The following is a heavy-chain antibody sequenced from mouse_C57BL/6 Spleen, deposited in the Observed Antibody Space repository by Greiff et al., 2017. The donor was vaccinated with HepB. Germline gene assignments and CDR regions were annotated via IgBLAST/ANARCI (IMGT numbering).Heavy chain of an antibody. CDR1: GFTFSDYG. CDR3: AIYDYDGDY. J-gene: IGHJ2*01. CDR2: ISSGSSTI. D-gene: IGHD2-4*01. V-gene: IGHV5-17*01. Sequence: DVKLVESGGGLVKPGGSLKLSCAASGFTFSDYGMHWVRQAPEKGLEWVAYISSGSSTIYYADTVKGRFTISRDNAKNTLFLQMTSLRSEDTAMYYWAIYDYDGDYWGQGTTLTVSS.